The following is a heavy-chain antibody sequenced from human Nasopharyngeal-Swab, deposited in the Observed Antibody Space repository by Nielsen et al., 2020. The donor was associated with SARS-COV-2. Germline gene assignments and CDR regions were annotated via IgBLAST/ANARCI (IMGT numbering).Heavy chain of an antibody. J-gene: IGHJ6*02. Sequence: SVKVSCKASGGTFSSYAISWVRQAPGQGLEWMGGIIPIFGTANYAQKFQGRVTITADESTSTAYMELSSLRSEDTAVYYCARGGQELHYYYYYGMDVWGQGTTVTVSS. V-gene: IGHV1-69*13. D-gene: IGHD3-10*01. CDR2: IIPIFGTA. CDR1: GGTFSSYA. CDR3: ARGGQELHYYYYYGMDV.